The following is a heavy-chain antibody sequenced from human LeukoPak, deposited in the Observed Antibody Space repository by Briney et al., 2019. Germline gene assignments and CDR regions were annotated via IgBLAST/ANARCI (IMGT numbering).Heavy chain of an antibody. D-gene: IGHD3-10*01. CDR3: ATTDLYGSGSYYGDY. Sequence: PGGSLRLSCAASGFTFSSYGMHWVRQAPGKGLEWVAFIRYDGSNKYYADSVKGRFTISRDNSKNTLYLQMNSLRAEDTAVYYCATTDLYGSGSYYGDYWGQGTLVTVSS. CDR1: GFTFSSYG. V-gene: IGHV3-30*02. J-gene: IGHJ4*02. CDR2: IRYDGSNK.